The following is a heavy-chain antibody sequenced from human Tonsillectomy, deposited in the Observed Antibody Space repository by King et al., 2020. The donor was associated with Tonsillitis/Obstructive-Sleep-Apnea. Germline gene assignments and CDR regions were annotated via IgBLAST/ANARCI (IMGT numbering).Heavy chain of an antibody. V-gene: IGHV4-59*12. D-gene: IGHD4-11*01. CDR2: INYSGST. CDR1: GDSIRSYY. CDR3: ARDNSNYYYYMDV. Sequence: QLQESGPGLVKPSETLSLTCTVSGDSIRSYYWSWIRQPPGKGLEWIGYINYSGSTNYNPSLKSRVTIPVDTKNQFSLRLSSVTAADTAVYYCARDNSNYYYYMDVWGTGTTVTVSS. J-gene: IGHJ6*03.